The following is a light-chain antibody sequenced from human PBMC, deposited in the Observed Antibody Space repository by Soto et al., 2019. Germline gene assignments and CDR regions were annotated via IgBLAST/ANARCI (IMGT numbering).Light chain of an antibody. Sequence: QSALTQPPSASGSPGQSVTISCTGTKNDIGVYDFVSWYQHHPGKAPRLIIYEVVQRPSGVPDRFSGSKSGNTASLTVSGLPAADDADYFCTSYAGSNTYVFGSGTKLTVL. J-gene: IGLJ1*01. CDR2: EVV. CDR1: KNDIGVYDF. CDR3: TSYAGSNTYV. V-gene: IGLV2-8*01.